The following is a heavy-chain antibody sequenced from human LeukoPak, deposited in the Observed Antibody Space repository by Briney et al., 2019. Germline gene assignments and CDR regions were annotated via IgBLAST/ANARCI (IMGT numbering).Heavy chain of an antibody. CDR3: ASWLRLGGATLDY. Sequence: GGSLRLSCAASGFTFSSYIMNWVPQAPWKGLEWASAIGTSSAYKYYADSLKGRFPISGDNAKKPLYLPMNSLRADNAAVYYCASWLRLGGATLDYWGKETLVTVSS. CDR2: IGTSSAYK. J-gene: IGHJ4*02. V-gene: IGHV3-21*01. D-gene: IGHD5-12*01. CDR1: GFTFSSYI.